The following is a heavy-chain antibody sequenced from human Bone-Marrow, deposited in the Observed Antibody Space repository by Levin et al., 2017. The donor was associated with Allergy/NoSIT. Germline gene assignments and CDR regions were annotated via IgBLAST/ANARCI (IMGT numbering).Heavy chain of an antibody. CDR1: GFTFSSDA. D-gene: IGHD6-13*01. Sequence: GGSLRLSCAASGFTFSSDAMSWVRQAPGKGLEWVSGISGSGGNTYYADSVKGRFTISRDNSKNTLYLQMNSLRAEDTAVYYGAKDQLSSSWYGGDHWGKGTLVTVSS. CDR2: ISGSGGNT. J-gene: IGHJ4*02. CDR3: AKDQLSSSWYGGDH. V-gene: IGHV3-23*01.